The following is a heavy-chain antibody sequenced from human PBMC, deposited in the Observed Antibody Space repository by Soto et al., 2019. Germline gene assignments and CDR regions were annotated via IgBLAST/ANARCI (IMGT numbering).Heavy chain of an antibody. CDR2: ISSDGSNT. J-gene: IGHJ4*02. CDR3: ARDFGSLGATIDY. V-gene: IGHV3-30-3*01. CDR1: GFTSGSYS. D-gene: IGHD1-26*01. Sequence: SLSLARAPSGFTSGSYSMHWVRQAPGEGLEWVAVISSDGSNTYYADSVKGRFTISRDTSMNTLSLQMNSLRAEDTAVYYCARDFGSLGATIDYWGQGTLVTVSS.